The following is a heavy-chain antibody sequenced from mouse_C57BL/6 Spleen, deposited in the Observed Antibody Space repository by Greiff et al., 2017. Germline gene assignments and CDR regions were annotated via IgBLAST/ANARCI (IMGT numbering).Heavy chain of an antibody. CDR1: GYTFTSYW. Sequence: EVQLQQSGTVLARPGASVKMSCKTSGYTFTSYWMHWVKQRPGQGLEWIGAIYPGNSDTSYNQKFKGKAKLTAVTSASTAYMGLSSLTNEDSAVYYSTRGGWPGYFDYWGQGTTLTVSS. CDR2: IYPGNSDT. V-gene: IGHV1-5*01. D-gene: IGHD3-3*01. J-gene: IGHJ2*01. CDR3: TRGGWPGYFDY.